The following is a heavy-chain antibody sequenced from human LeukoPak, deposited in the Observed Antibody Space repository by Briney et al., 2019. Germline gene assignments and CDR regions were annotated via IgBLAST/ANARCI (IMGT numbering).Heavy chain of an antibody. CDR1: GFTFSGSA. CDR2: IRSKANSYAT. J-gene: IGHJ4*02. D-gene: IGHD2-2*01. V-gene: IGHV3-73*01. CDR3: TSLYCSSTSCYFG. Sequence: PGGSLRLSCAASGFTFSGSAMHWVRQASGKGLEWVGRIRSKANSYATAYAASVKGRFTISRDDSKNTAYLQMNSLKTEDTAVYYCTSLYCSSTSCYFGWGQGTLVTVSS.